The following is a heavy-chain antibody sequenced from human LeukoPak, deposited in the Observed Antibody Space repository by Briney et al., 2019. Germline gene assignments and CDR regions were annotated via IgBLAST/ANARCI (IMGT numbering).Heavy chain of an antibody. Sequence: SVKVSCKASGGTFSSYTISWVRQAPGQGLEWMGRIIPILGIANYAQKFQGRVTITADKSTSTAYMELSRLRSEDTAVYYCARDRLEMATIPAYWGQGTLVTVSS. J-gene: IGHJ4*02. CDR1: GGTFSSYT. V-gene: IGHV1-69*04. CDR2: IIPILGIA. D-gene: IGHD5-24*01. CDR3: ARDRLEMATIPAY.